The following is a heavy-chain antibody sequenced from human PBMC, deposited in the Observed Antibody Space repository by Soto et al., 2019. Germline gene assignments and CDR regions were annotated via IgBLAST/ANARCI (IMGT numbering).Heavy chain of an antibody. Sequence: PSETLSLTCAVYGGSFSGYYWSWIRQPPGKGLEWIGEINHSGSTNYNPSLKSRVTISVDTSKNQFSLKLSSVTAADTAVYYCARGGIAAAGFDYWGQGTLVTVPQ. CDR2: INHSGST. J-gene: IGHJ4*02. D-gene: IGHD6-13*01. V-gene: IGHV4-34*01. CDR3: ARGGIAAAGFDY. CDR1: GGSFSGYY.